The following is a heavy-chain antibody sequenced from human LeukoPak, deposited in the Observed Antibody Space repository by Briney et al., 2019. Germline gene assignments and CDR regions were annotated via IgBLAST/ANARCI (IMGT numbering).Heavy chain of an antibody. Sequence: SETLSLTCTVSGGSISSYYWSWIRQPPGKGLEWLGYIYYSGSTNYNPSLKSRVTISVDTSKNQFSLKLSSVTAADTAVYYCARGPPHGYRWEFDYWGQGTLVTVSS. CDR1: GGSISSYY. CDR3: ARGPPHGYRWEFDY. J-gene: IGHJ4*02. CDR2: IYYSGST. V-gene: IGHV4-59*08. D-gene: IGHD5-24*01.